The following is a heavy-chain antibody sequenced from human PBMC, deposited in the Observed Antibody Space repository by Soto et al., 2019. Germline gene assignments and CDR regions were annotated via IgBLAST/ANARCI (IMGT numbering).Heavy chain of an antibody. J-gene: IGHJ5*02. D-gene: IGHD5-18*01. Sequence: QVQLQESGPGLVKPSQTLSLTCTVSGGSISGGGYYWSWIRQHSGKGLEWIGDIFYSGSTYYNPSLKSRVAISVDTSKNQFSLNLTSLTAADTAVYYYARANGYIYGFWFDPWGQGTLVTVSS. CDR1: GGSISGGGYY. CDR3: ARANGYIYGFWFDP. V-gene: IGHV4-31*03. CDR2: IFYSGST.